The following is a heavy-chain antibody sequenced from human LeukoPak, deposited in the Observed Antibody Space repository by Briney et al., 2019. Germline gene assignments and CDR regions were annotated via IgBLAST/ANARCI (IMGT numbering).Heavy chain of an antibody. CDR1: GFTFSSYG. CDR3: AKPQQWLVPWY. V-gene: IGHV3-30*18. J-gene: IGHJ4*02. D-gene: IGHD6-19*01. Sequence: GGSLRLSCTASGFTFSSYGMHWVRQAPGKGLEWVAVISYDGSNKYYADSVKGRFTISRDNSKNTLYLQMNSLRAEDTAVYYCAKPQQWLVPWYWGQGTLVTVSS. CDR2: ISYDGSNK.